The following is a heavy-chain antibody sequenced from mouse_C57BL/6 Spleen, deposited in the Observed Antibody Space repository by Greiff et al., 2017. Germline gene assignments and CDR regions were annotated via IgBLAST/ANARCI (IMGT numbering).Heavy chain of an antibody. CDR3: ATRYPRGFAY. J-gene: IGHJ3*01. CDR2: IDPSDSYT. V-gene: IGHV1-69*01. Sequence: QVQLQQPGAELVMPGASVKLSCKASGYTFTSYWMHWVKQRPGQGLEWIGEIDPSDSYTNYNQKFKGKSTLTVDKSSSTAYMQLSSLTSEDSAVYYCATRYPRGFAYWGQGTLVTVSA. CDR1: GYTFTSYW.